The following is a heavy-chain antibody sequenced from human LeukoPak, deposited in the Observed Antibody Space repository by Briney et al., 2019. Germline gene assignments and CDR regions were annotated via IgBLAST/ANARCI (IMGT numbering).Heavy chain of an antibody. CDR1: GFTFSNYA. J-gene: IGHJ3*02. CDR3: AKDRSYGDYGETRGAFDI. CDR2: ISGSGGGGNT. D-gene: IGHD4-17*01. V-gene: IGHV3-23*01. Sequence: GGSLRLSYAASGFTFSNYAMSWVRQTPGRGLEWVSSISGSGGGGNTYYTDSVKGRFTISKDNSKNTLYLQMNSLRGDDTAVYYCAKDRSYGDYGETRGAFDIWGQGTMVTVSS.